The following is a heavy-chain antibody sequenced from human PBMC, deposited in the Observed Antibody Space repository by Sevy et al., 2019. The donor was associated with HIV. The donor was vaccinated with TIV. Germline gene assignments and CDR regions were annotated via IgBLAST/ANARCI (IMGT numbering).Heavy chain of an antibody. Sequence: ASVKVSCKASGGTFSSYAISWVRQAPGQGLEWMGGIIPIFGTANYAQKFQGRVTITADESTGTAYMGLSSLRSEDTAVYYCARDGRGEGGYDNAFDIWGQGTMVTVSS. CDR3: ARDGRGEGGYDNAFDI. V-gene: IGHV1-69*13. D-gene: IGHD5-12*01. CDR1: GGTFSSYA. J-gene: IGHJ3*02. CDR2: IIPIFGTA.